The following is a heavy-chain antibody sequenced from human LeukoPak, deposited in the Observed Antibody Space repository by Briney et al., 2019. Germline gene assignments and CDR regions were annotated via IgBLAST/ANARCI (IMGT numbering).Heavy chain of an antibody. D-gene: IGHD6-6*01. Sequence: GASVKLSCKASGYTFTDYYMNWVRQAPGQGLEWMGWIHPNSGGTNYAQKFQGRVTMTRDTSISTAYMELSRLTFDDMAVYYCGRKSAARKTSEFDYWGQGTLVTVSS. CDR2: IHPNSGGT. CDR1: GYTFTDYY. V-gene: IGHV1-2*02. CDR3: GRKSAARKTSEFDY. J-gene: IGHJ4*02.